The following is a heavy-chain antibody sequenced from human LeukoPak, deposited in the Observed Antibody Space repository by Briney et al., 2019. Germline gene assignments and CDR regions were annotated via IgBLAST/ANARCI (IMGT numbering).Heavy chain of an antibody. CDR2: IYHSGST. J-gene: IGHJ4*02. V-gene: IGHV4-30-2*01. CDR3: ARTYYDSSGYYSLRAYYFDY. CDR1: GGSISSGGYS. D-gene: IGHD3-22*01. Sequence: SETLSLTCAVSGGSISSGGYSWSWIRQPPGKGLEWIGYIYHSGSTYYNPSLKSRVTISVDRSKNQFSLKLSSVTAADTAVYYCARTYYDSSGYYSLRAYYFDYWGQGTLVTVSS.